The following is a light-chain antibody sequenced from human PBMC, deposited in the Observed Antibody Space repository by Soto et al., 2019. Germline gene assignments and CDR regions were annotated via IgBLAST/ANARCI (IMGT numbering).Light chain of an antibody. V-gene: IGLV2-8*01. CDR3: SSYAGSNKSV. CDR1: GSDVGGYNY. J-gene: IGLJ1*01. CDR2: EVS. Sequence: QSVLTQPTSASGSPGQSVTISCTGTGSDVGGYNYVSWYQQHPGKAPKLMIYEVSKRPSGVPDRFSGSKSGNTASLTVSGLQPEDEADYYCSSYAGSNKSVFGTGTKVTVL.